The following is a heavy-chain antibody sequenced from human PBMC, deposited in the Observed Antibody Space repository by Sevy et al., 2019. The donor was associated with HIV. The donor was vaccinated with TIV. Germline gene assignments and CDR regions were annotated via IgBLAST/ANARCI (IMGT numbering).Heavy chain of an antibody. D-gene: IGHD2-15*01. CDR3: ARGPPIVVVVTAPYYNYYYGMDV. CDR2: MNFNSGNK. Sequence: ASVKVSCMASGYSFNTYDINWVRQATGQGLEWMGWMNFNSGNKVYAQKFQGRVTFTGNTSISTAYMELSSLISEDTAVYFCARGPPIVVVVTAPYYNYYYGMDVWGQGTTVTVSS. J-gene: IGHJ6*02. CDR1: GYSFNTYD. V-gene: IGHV1-8*03.